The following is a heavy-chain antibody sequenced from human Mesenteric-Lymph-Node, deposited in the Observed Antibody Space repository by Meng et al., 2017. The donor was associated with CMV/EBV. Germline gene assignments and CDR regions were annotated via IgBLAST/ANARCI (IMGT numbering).Heavy chain of an antibody. CDR3: TTTQGSGSYFSDY. D-gene: IGHD3-10*01. J-gene: IGHJ4*02. V-gene: IGHV3-48*02. Sequence: GGSLRLSCAASGITFDTYGMNWVRQTPGKALEWLSYISSSSSPIYYADSVKGRFTVSRDNAKKSLYMQMNRLREADTAVYYCTTTQGSGSYFSDYWGQGTLVTVSS. CDR2: ISSSSSPI. CDR1: GITFDTYG.